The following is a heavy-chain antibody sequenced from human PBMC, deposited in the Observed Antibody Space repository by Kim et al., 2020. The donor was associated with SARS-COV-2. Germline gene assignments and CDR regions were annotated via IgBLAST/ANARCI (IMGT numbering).Heavy chain of an antibody. Sequence: ASVKVSCKASGYRFTTYNIQWVRQAPGQGLEWMGWINTSKDTTKYSQKFQGRVTITRDTFATTAYMELRSLRPADTAVYYCVRDAGSGSFYNWFDPWGQG. CDR2: INTSKDTT. CDR3: VRDAGSGSFYNWFDP. V-gene: IGHV1-3*04. J-gene: IGHJ5*02. D-gene: IGHD3-10*01. CDR1: GYRFTTYN.